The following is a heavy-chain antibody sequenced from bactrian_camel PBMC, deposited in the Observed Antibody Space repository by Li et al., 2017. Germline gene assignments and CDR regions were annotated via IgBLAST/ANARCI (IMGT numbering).Heavy chain of an antibody. CDR1: GRSYSHDC. J-gene: IGHJ4*01. D-gene: IGHD1*01. Sequence: VQLVESGGGSVQAGGSLRLSCAASGRSYSHDCMGWFRQAPGKEREGVASIYRGDRFGRYFADSVKGRFTISQDNAKNTVYLQMNSLQSEDTALYYCAKGLYSTADAVGHRVRGQGTQVTVS. CDR2: IYRGDRFGR. V-gene: IGHV3S1*01.